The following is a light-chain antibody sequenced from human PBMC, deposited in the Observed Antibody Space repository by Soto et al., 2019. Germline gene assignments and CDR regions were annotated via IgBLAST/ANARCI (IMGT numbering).Light chain of an antibody. J-gene: IGKJ1*01. CDR1: QTISSW. CDR3: QHYNSYSEA. Sequence: DIQMTQSLSTLSGSVGDRVTITCGASQTISSWLAWYQQNPGKAPKIMIYKASTLKSGVPSRFSGGGSGTEFTLTIRILQPDDFATYYCQHYNSYSEAVGQGTKVDIK. V-gene: IGKV1-5*03. CDR2: KAS.